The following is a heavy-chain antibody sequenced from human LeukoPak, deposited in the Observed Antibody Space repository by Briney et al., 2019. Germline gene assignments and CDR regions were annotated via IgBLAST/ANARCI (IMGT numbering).Heavy chain of an antibody. CDR2: IKKDGTEK. CDR1: GFTFSSYW. D-gene: IGHD1-26*01. CDR3: AREGWDLNALDI. J-gene: IGHJ3*02. V-gene: IGHV3-7*01. Sequence: GGSLRLSCAASGFTFSSYWMSWVRQAPGKGLEWVANIKKDGTEKYYVDSVKGRFTISRDNAKTSLYLQMSSLRAEDTAIYYCAREGWDLNALDIWGQGTMVTVSP.